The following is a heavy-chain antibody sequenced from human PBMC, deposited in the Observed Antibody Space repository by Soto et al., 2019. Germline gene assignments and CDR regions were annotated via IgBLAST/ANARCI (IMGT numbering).Heavy chain of an antibody. J-gene: IGHJ4*02. CDR2: SSYSGRT. CDR3: ARFVCSGGSCYSGDFYYFDY. Sequence: SETLSLTCTVSGGSISTYLWGWIRQPPGKGLEWIAYSSYSGRTDRNLSLKSRVTISVDTSNNQLSLKLSSVTAADMAVYYFARFVCSGGSCYSGDFYYFDYWGQGTLVTVSS. CDR1: GGSISTYL. V-gene: IGHV4-59*01. D-gene: IGHD2-15*01.